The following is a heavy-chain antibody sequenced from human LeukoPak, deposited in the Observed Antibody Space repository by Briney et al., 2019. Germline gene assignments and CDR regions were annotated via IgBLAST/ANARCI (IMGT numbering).Heavy chain of an antibody. V-gene: IGHV3-30*02. Sequence: GGSLRLSCAASGFTFSSYGMHWVRQAPGKGLEWLAFIRYDGSNKYYADSVKGRFTISRDNSKNTLYLQMKSLRAEDTAVYYCAKEGCSSTSCAPYYYYYMDVWGKGTTVTVSS. D-gene: IGHD2-2*01. J-gene: IGHJ6*03. CDR1: GFTFSSYG. CDR2: IRYDGSNK. CDR3: AKEGCSSTSCAPYYYYYMDV.